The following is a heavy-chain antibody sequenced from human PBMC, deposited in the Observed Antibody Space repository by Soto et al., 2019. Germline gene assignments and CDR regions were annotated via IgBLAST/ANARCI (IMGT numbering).Heavy chain of an antibody. D-gene: IGHD2-8*01. CDR2: IYHTGTT. CDR1: GGSINSGDYS. CDR3: ARLIGDSWLDS. V-gene: IGHV4-30-2*01. Sequence: SETLSLTCTVSGGSINSGDYSWTWIRQPPGKGLEWIGYIYHTGTTYYNMSLKSRVTISVDRSKNQFSLKLNSVTPDDTAVYYCARLIGDSWLDSWGQGTLVT. J-gene: IGHJ5*01.